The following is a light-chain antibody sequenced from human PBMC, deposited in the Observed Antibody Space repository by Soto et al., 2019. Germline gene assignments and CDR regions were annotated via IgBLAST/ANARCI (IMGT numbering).Light chain of an antibody. J-gene: IGKJ2*01. V-gene: IGKV3-15*01. Sequence: EIVMTQSPATLSVSPGEGATLSCRASQSVNHNLAWHQQKPGQAPRLLIYGASTRATGIPTRFSGSGSGTEFTLTISSLQSEDFAVYYCEQYNSWPPLYTFGQGTKLEIK. CDR1: QSVNHN. CDR2: GAS. CDR3: EQYNSWPPLYT.